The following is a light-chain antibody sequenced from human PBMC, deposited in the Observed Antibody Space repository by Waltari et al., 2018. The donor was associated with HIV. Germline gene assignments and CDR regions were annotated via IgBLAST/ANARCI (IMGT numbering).Light chain of an antibody. J-gene: IGLJ2*01. Sequence: SSELTQPPSVSVSPGQTARITCSGGTLAREYAHWYQQKPGQAPVVVIHKDNERPSGIPGRFSGSSSGKTGTLTISGVQAEDEADYYCQSADSSGPYVLFGGGTKQTVL. CDR2: KDN. CDR3: QSADSSGPYVL. V-gene: IGLV3-25*03. CDR1: TLAREY.